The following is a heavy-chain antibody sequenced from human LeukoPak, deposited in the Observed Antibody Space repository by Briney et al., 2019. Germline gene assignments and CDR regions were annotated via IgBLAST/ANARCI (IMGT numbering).Heavy chain of an antibody. Sequence: GGSLRLSCAASGFTFSGSAMHWVRQASGKGLEWVGRIRSKANSYATAYAASVKGRFTIPRDDSKNTAYLQMNSLKTEDTAVYYCTRLPYYGDNWFDPWGQGTLVTVSS. CDR2: IRSKANSYAT. V-gene: IGHV3-73*01. CDR1: GFTFSGSA. D-gene: IGHD3-3*01. CDR3: TRLPYYGDNWFDP. J-gene: IGHJ5*02.